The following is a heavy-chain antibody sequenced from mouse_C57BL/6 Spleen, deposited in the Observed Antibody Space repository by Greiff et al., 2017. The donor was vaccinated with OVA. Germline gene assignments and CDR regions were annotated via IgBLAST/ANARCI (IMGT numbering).Heavy chain of an antibody. J-gene: IGHJ4*01. CDR2: IWGGGSR. D-gene: IGHD3-3*01. CDR1: GFSLTSYC. CDR3: GKRAGRVYAMDY. V-gene: IGHV2-9*01. Sequence: VQLLQSGPGLVPPSQSLSLTCTVSGFSLTSYCVDWVRQPPGKGLEWLGVIWGGGSRNNDSALMSRLSISKNNYRSQVFLKMNRRQTDDATMYYCGKRAGRVYAMDYWGQGTSVTVSS.